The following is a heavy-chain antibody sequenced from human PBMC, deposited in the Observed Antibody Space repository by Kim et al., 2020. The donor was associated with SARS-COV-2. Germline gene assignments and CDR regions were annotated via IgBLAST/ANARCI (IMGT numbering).Heavy chain of an antibody. V-gene: IGHV3-23*01. CDR1: GFTFSSYG. D-gene: IGHD3-16*01. CDR3: AKLYGDY. CDR2: ISGSGGST. J-gene: IGHJ4*02. Sequence: GGSLRLSCAASGFTFSSYGMTWVRQAPGKGLEWVSGISGSGGSTFYADSVKGRFTISRDNSKNTLYLQMNSLRAEGTAVYYCAKLYGDYWGQGTLVTVSS.